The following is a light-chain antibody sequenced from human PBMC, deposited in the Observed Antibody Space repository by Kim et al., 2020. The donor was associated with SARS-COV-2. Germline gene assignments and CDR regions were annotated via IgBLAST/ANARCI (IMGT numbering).Light chain of an antibody. Sequence: VSPGERAALSCRASHSISSNLAWYQQKRGQAPRLLIYAASTRATGIPARFSGSRSGTEFTLTISSLQSEDFAVYYCQQYNNWPPYTFGQGTKLEI. CDR1: HSISSN. J-gene: IGKJ2*01. CDR2: AAS. CDR3: QQYNNWPPYT. V-gene: IGKV3-15*01.